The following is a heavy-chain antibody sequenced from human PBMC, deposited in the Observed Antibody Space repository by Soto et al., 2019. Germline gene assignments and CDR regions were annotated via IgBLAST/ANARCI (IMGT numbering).Heavy chain of an antibody. CDR2: IWYDGSNK. Sequence: GGSLRLSCAASGFTFSSYGMHWVRQAPGKGLEWVAVIWYDGSNKYYADSVKGRFTISRDNSKNTLYLQMNSLRAEDTAVYYCASGGSGYYYEGAFDIWGQGTMVTVSS. CDR3: ASGGSGYYYEGAFDI. V-gene: IGHV3-33*01. CDR1: GFTFSSYG. J-gene: IGHJ3*02. D-gene: IGHD3-22*01.